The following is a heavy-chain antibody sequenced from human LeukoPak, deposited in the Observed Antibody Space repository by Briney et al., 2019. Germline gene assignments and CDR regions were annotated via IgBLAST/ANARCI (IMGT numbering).Heavy chain of an antibody. CDR3: AKDIRHIGFGSSWYYFDY. CDR1: GFTFDDYA. D-gene: IGHD6-13*01. J-gene: IGHJ4*02. CDR2: ISWDGGST. V-gene: IGHV3-43D*03. Sequence: GGSLRLSCAASGFTFDDYAMHWVRQAPGKGLEWVSLISWDGGSTYYAGSVKGRFTISRDNSKNSLYLQMNSLRAEDTALYYCAKDIRHIGFGSSWYYFDYWGQGTLVTVSS.